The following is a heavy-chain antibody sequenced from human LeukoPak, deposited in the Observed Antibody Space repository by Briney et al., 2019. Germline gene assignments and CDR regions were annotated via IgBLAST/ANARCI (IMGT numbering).Heavy chain of an antibody. J-gene: IGHJ6*02. D-gene: IGHD3-16*01. CDR3: ATYTHWVAGDV. Sequence: PGGSLRLSCAASGFIFSKSWMSWVRQAPGKGLEWVANMNGDGSVKDYVDSVKGRFAISRDNARQSLYLQMSGLRAEDTAVYYCATYTHWVAGDVWGQGTTVTVSS. V-gene: IGHV3-7*01. CDR1: GFIFSKSW. CDR2: MNGDGSVK.